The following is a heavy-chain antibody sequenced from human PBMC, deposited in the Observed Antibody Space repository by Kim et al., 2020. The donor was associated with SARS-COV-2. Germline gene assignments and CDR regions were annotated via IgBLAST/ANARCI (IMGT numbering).Heavy chain of an antibody. CDR2: LHAYEMT. CDR1: GFSVSVNH. D-gene: IGHD5-12*01. CDR3: ARDAVAPVAPYDS. V-gene: IGHV3-53*01. Sequence: GGSLRLSCAASGFSVSVNHMSWVRQAPGKGLEWVSLLHAYEMTYYADSVEGRFTISRDISTNKLYLHMSSLTVEETGIYFCARDAVAPVAPYDSWGRGTLVSVSS. J-gene: IGHJ5*01.